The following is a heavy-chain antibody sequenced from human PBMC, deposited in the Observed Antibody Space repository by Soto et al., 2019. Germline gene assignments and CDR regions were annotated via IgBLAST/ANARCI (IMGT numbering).Heavy chain of an antibody. D-gene: IGHD1-1*01. CDR1: GYTFTSYG. Sequence: ASVKVSCKASGYTFTSYGISWVRQAPGQGLEWMGWISAYNGNTNYAQKLQGRVTMTTDTSTSTAYMELRSLRSDDTAVYYCARPSGGALYPNSGWFDPWGQGNLVTVSS. CDR2: ISAYNGNT. J-gene: IGHJ5*02. V-gene: IGHV1-18*04. CDR3: ARPSGGALYPNSGWFDP.